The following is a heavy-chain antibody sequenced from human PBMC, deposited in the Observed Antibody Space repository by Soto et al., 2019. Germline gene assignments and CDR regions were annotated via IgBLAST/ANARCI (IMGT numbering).Heavy chain of an antibody. D-gene: IGHD5-12*01. Sequence: SETLSLTCAVSGYSISSGYYWGWIRQPPGKGLEWIGSIYHSGSTYYNPSLKSRVTISVDTSKNQFSLKLSSVTAADTAVYYCARALEGDGYDYWGQGTLVTVSS. CDR2: IYHSGST. CDR1: GYSISSGYY. V-gene: IGHV4-38-2*01. J-gene: IGHJ4*02. CDR3: ARALEGDGYDY.